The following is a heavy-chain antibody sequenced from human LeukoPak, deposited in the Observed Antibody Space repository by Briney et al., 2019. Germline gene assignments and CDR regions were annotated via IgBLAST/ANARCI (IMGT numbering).Heavy chain of an antibody. V-gene: IGHV3-43*01. CDR3: AKERGDGYNYQFDY. Sequence: GGSLRLSCAASGFTFDDYTMHWVRQAPGKGLEWVSLVSWDGGSTYYADSVKGRFTISRDNSKNSLYLQMNSLRTEDTALYYCAKERGDGYNYQFDYWGQGTLVTVSS. CDR2: VSWDGGST. CDR1: GFTFDDYT. J-gene: IGHJ4*02. D-gene: IGHD5-24*01.